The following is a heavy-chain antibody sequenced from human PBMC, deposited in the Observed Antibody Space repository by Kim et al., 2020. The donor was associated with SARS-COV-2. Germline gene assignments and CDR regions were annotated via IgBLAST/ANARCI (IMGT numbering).Heavy chain of an antibody. CDR3: ARVAAAGNWFDP. D-gene: IGHD6-13*01. Sequence: NYAQKFQGWVTMTRDTSISTAYMELSRLRSDDTAVYYCARVAAAGNWFDPWGQGTLVTVSS. V-gene: IGHV1-2*04. J-gene: IGHJ5*02.